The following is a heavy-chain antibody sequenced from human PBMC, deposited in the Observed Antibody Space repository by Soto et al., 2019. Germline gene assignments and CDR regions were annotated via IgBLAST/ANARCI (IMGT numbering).Heavy chain of an antibody. Sequence: GGSLRLSCAASGFTFSDYTMSWVRQAPGKVLECISVILADYNTYYTDSVRGRFIISRDNSKNTLYLEMNSLRAEDTAVYYCARRTNGYFGYWGQGALVTVSS. CDR3: ARRTNGYFGY. V-gene: IGHV3-23*03. J-gene: IGHJ4*02. CDR1: GFTFSDYT. D-gene: IGHD2-8*01. CDR2: ILADYNT.